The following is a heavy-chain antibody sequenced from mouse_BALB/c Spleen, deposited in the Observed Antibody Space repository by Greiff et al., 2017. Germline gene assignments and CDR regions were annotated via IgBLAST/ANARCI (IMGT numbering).Heavy chain of an antibody. CDR2: INPYNGGT. Sequence: DVKLVESGPELVKPGASMKISCKASGYSFTGYTMNWVKQSHGKNLEWIGLINPYNGGTSYNQKFKGKATLTVDKSSSTAYMELLSLTSEDSAVYYCARDDGYYVGAMDYWGQGTSVTVSS. CDR1: GYSFTGYT. CDR3: ARDDGYYVGAMDY. D-gene: IGHD2-3*01. J-gene: IGHJ4*01. V-gene: IGHV1-18*01.